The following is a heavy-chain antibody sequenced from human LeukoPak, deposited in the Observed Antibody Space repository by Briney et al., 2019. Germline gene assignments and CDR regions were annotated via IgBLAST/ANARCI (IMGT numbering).Heavy chain of an antibody. J-gene: IGHJ6*02. CDR2: IYNNGST. Sequence: SETLPLTCTVSGGSISTYYWTWMRQPPGKGLEWIGYIYNNGSTNYNPSLKSRVTISVDTSKNQFSLKLTSVTAADTAIYYCARKTRGNYYYYGLDVWGQGTTVTVSS. CDR1: GGSISTYY. V-gene: IGHV4-59*01. D-gene: IGHD3-10*01. CDR3: ARKTRGNYYYYGLDV.